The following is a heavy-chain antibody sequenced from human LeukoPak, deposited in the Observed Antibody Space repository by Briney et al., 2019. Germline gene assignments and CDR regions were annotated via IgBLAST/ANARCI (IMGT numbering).Heavy chain of an antibody. J-gene: IGHJ4*02. D-gene: IGHD5-24*01. CDR2: MNPNSGNT. CDR1: GYTFTSYD. V-gene: IGHV1-8*01. CDR3: ARGVSRWLQSPGGY. Sequence: GASVKVSCKASGYTFTSYDINWVRQATGQGLEWMGWMNPNSGNTGYAQKFQGRVTMTRNTSISTAYMELSSLRSEDTAVYYCARGVSRWLQSPGGYWGQGTLVTVSS.